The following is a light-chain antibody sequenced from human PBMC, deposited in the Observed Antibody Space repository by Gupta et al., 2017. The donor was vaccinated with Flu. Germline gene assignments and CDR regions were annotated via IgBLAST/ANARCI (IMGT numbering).Light chain of an antibody. CDR3: QQYNSYSRT. CDR2: KAS. V-gene: IGKV1-5*03. Sequence: IHLTPSPSTLSASVGDRVTITCRASQSISSWLAWYQQKPGKAPKLLIYKASSLESGVPSRFSGSGSGTEFTLTISSLQPDDFATYYCQQYNSYSRTFGQGTKVEIK. J-gene: IGKJ1*01. CDR1: QSISSW.